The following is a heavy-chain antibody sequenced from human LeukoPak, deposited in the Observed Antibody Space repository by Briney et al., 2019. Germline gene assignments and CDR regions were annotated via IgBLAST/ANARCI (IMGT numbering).Heavy chain of an antibody. Sequence: GRSLRLSCAASGFTFSSYGMHWVRQAPGKGLEWVAVISYDGSNKYYADSVKGRFTISRDNSKNTLYLQMNSLRAEDTAVYYCAKNGSAAIDDAFDIWGQGTMVTVSS. D-gene: IGHD2-2*01. J-gene: IGHJ3*02. CDR3: AKNGSAAIDDAFDI. V-gene: IGHV3-30*18. CDR2: ISYDGSNK. CDR1: GFTFSSYG.